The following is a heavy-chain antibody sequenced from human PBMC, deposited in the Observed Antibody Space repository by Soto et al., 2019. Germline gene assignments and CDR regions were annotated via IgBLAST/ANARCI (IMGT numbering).Heavy chain of an antibody. CDR3: ARGAGDGSSSTDYFDY. D-gene: IGHD6-6*01. CDR2: IIPIFGTA. Sequence: PGPPLKVSCKASGGTFSSYAISWVRQAPGQGLEWMGGIIPIFGTANYAQKFQGRVTITADESTSTAYMELSSLRSEDTAVYYCARGAGDGSSSTDYFDYWGQGTLVTV. J-gene: IGHJ4*02. V-gene: IGHV1-69*01. CDR1: GGTFSSYA.